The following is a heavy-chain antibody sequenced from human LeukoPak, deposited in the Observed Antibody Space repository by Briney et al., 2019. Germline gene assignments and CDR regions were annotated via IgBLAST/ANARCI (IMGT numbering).Heavy chain of an antibody. V-gene: IGHV3-23*01. D-gene: IGHD2-2*01. CDR1: GFTFNNYA. CDR2: ISASGGTT. J-gene: IGHJ5*01. Sequence: GGSLRLSCAASGFTFNNYAMSWVRQPPGKGLEWVSAISASGGTTYYADSVKGRFTISRDNSENTLFLQMNRLRAEDTAVYYCAKEPREYCSSTSRPNWFDSWGQGTLVTVSS. CDR3: AKEPREYCSSTSRPNWFDS.